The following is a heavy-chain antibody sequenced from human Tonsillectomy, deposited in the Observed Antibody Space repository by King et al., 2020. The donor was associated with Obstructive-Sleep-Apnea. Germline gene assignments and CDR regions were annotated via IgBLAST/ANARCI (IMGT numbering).Heavy chain of an antibody. J-gene: IGHJ4*02. CDR2: IKSKVDGGTT. Sequence: VQLVESGGGLVKPGESLRLSCAASGLTFANSWMGWGRQTSGKGLEWVGRIKSKVDGGTTDYAAPVTGRFTISREDLRNTLYLQMNSLMIEDSAVYYCTTDPGDYPDYWGQGTLVTVSS. CDR3: TTDPGDYPDY. D-gene: IGHD4-17*01. V-gene: IGHV3-15*01. CDR1: GLTFANSW.